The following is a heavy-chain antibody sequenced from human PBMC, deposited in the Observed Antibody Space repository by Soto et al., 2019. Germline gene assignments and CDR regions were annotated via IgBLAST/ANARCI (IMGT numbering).Heavy chain of an antibody. D-gene: IGHD1-26*01. Sequence: EVQVVESGGGLVQPGKSLRLSCAASGFLFINAWMNWVRQAPGKGLEWVGRIKSETGGVTTDYAAPVKGRFTIARDDSKNMLYLQMNSLKTEDTAVYYCTTTYTVGSFYTLGQGTLVTVSS. CDR2: IKSETGGVTT. J-gene: IGHJ5*02. V-gene: IGHV3-15*07. CDR3: TTTYTVGSFYT. CDR1: GFLFINAW.